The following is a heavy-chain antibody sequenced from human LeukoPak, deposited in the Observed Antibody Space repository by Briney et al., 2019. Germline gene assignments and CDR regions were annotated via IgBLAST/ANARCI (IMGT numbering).Heavy chain of an antibody. J-gene: IGHJ3*02. Sequence: ASVKVSCKASGYTFTSHFMHWVRQAPGQGLEWMGIINPRGGSTSYTQKFQGRVTMTRDTSTSTVYMELSSLRSEDTAVYYCASGIAAAGYDAFDIWGQGTMVTVSS. CDR3: ASGIAAAGYDAFDI. CDR1: GYTFTSHF. CDR2: INPRGGST. V-gene: IGHV1-46*01. D-gene: IGHD6-13*01.